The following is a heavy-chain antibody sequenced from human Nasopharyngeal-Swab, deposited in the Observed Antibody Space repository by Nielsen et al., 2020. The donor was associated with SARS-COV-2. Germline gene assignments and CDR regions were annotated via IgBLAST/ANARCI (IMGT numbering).Heavy chain of an antibody. V-gene: IGHV1-2*04. J-gene: IGHJ3*02. CDR3: AREGYSSSWAEAFDI. CDR2: INPNSGGT. D-gene: IGHD6-13*01. CDR1: GYTFTGYY. Sequence: ASVKVSCKASGYTFTGYYMHWVRQAPGQGLEWMGWINPNSGGTNYAQKFQGWVTMTRDTSISTAYMELSRLRSDDTAVYYCAREGYSSSWAEAFDIWGQGTMVTVSS.